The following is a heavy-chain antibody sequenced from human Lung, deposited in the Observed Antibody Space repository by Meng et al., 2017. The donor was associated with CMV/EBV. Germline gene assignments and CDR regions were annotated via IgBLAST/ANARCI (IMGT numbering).Heavy chain of an antibody. V-gene: IGHV3-33*01. CDR1: GFTFSDYG. CDR2: IWYDGSNI. D-gene: IGHD6-13*01. Sequence: GESLKISCAASGFTFSDYGMHWVRQAPGQGLEWVAVIWYDGSNINYVDSVKGRFTISRDDSRNTLYLQMNSLRAEDTAVYYCTTSCAAQNFEYWGQGTLVTVSS. J-gene: IGHJ4*02. CDR3: TTSCAAQNFEY.